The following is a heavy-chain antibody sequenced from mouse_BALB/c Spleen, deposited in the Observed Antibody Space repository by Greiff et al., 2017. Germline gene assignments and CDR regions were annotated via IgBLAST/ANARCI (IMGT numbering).Heavy chain of an antibody. V-gene: IGHV5-17*02. Sequence: EVNLVESGGGLVQPGGSRKLSCAASGFTFSSFGMHWVRQAPEKGLEWVAYISSGSSTIYYADTVKGRFTISRDNPKNTLFLQMTSLRSEDTAMYYCARSEDGNPYYAMDYWGQGTSVTVSA. CDR3: ARSEDGNPYYAMDY. D-gene: IGHD2-1*01. J-gene: IGHJ4*01. CDR1: GFTFSSFG. CDR2: ISSGSSTI.